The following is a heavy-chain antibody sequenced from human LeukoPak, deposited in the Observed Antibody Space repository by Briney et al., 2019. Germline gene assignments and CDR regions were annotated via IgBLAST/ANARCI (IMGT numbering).Heavy chain of an antibody. V-gene: IGHV4-61*02. J-gene: IGHJ4*02. CDR3: ARGKIHLDY. Sequence: MASETLSLTCTVSGDSISSGDYYWSWIRQPAGKGLEWIGRIYTSGSTNYNPSLKSRVTMSVDTSKNQFSLKLSSVTAADTAVYYCARGKIHLDYWGQGTLVTVSS. CDR2: IYTSGST. CDR1: GDSISSGDYY.